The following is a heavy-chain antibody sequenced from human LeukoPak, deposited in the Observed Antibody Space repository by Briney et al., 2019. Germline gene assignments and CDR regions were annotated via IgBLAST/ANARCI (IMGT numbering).Heavy chain of an antibody. Sequence: GGSLRLSCAASGFTFSSYSMNWVRQAPGKGLEWVSSISSSSSYIYYADSVKGRFTISRDNAKNSLYLQMNSLRAEDTAVYYCVLSYYYDSSGYYLGYYFDYWGQGTLVTVSS. D-gene: IGHD3-22*01. V-gene: IGHV3-21*04. CDR2: ISSSSSYI. CDR1: GFTFSSYS. J-gene: IGHJ4*02. CDR3: VLSYYYDSSGYYLGYYFDY.